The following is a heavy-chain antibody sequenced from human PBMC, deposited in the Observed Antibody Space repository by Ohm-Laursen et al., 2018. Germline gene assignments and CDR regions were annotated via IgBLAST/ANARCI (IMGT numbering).Heavy chain of an antibody. CDR1: GFTFSNYE. Sequence: SLRLSCAASGFTFSNYEMNWVRQAPGKGLEWVARIKVDGSKKYYVDSVKGRFTISRDDAKNSLYLQVSSLRAEDTAVYYCARFGVNHGMDVWGQGTTVTVSS. D-gene: IGHD3-16*01. CDR3: ARFGVNHGMDV. J-gene: IGHJ6*02. V-gene: IGHV3-7*01. CDR2: IKVDGSKK.